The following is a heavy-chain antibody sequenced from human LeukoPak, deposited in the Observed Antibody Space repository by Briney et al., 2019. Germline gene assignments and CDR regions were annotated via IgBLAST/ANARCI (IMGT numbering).Heavy chain of an antibody. CDR3: AREEPPDYGDSPGAFDI. CDR2: INHSGST. Sequence: SETLSLTCTVSGGSISSYYWSWIRQPPGKGLEWIGEINHSGSTNYNPSLKSRVTISVDTSKNQFSLKLSSVTAADTAVYYCAREEPPDYGDSPGAFDIWGQGTMVTVSS. V-gene: IGHV4-34*01. J-gene: IGHJ3*02. CDR1: GGSISSYY. D-gene: IGHD4-17*01.